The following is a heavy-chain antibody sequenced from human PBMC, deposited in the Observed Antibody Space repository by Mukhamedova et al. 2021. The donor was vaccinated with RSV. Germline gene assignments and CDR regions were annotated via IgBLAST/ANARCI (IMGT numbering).Heavy chain of an antibody. J-gene: IGHJ4*02. CDR3: AIDGVPYYYDSSAYDRYFDY. D-gene: IGHD3-22*01. Sequence: SDGSSISYAGFVKGRFTISRDNGKNTLYLQMNSLRDEDTAVYYCAIDGVPYYYDSSAYDRYFDYWGQGILVTVSS. V-gene: IGHV3-74*01. CDR2: SDGSSI.